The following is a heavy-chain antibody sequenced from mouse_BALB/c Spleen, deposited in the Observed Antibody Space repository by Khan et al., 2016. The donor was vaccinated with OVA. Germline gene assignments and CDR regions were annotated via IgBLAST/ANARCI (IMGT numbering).Heavy chain of an antibody. J-gene: IGHJ3*01. CDR1: GFSLTNYG. Sequence: QVQLQQSGPGLVQPSQSLSITCTVSGFSLTNYGVHWVRQSPGKGLEWLGLIWSGGSTDYNAAFISRLSISKDNSKSQVFFKMNSLQANDKAVYYCARNYDYDEGLTYWGQGTLVTVSA. V-gene: IGHV2-2*02. D-gene: IGHD2-4*01. CDR3: ARNYDYDEGLTY. CDR2: IWSGGST.